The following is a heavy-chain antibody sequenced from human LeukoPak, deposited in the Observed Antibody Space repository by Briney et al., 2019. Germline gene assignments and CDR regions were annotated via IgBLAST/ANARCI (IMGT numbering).Heavy chain of an antibody. J-gene: IGHJ6*03. Sequence: GGSLRLSCAASGFTFSSYSMNWVRQAPGKGLEWVSSISSSSSYIYYADSVKGRFTISRDNAKNPLYLQMNSLRAEDTAVYYCARDLSSGVLRYYYYYMDVWGKGTTVTISS. D-gene: IGHD6-19*01. V-gene: IGHV3-21*01. CDR2: ISSSSSYI. CDR1: GFTFSSYS. CDR3: ARDLSSGVLRYYYYYMDV.